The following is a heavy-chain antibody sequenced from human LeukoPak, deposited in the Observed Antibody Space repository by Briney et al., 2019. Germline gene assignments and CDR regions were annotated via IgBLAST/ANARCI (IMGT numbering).Heavy chain of an antibody. Sequence: ASVKVSCKASGYTFASNSISGISWVRQAPGQGLEWMGWINPYNGNTKYAQKFQGRVTLTTGTSTSTAYMELRGLRSDDTAVYYCARKLVFDYWGQGTLVTVSS. D-gene: IGHD1-1*01. V-gene: IGHV1-18*04. CDR1: GYTFASNSISG. J-gene: IGHJ4*02. CDR2: INPYNGNT. CDR3: ARKLVFDY.